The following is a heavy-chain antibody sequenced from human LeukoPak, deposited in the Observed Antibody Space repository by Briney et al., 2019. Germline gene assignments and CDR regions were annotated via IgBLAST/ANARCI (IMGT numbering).Heavy chain of an antibody. Sequence: SETLSLTCTVSGGSISSYYWSWIRQPPGKGLEWIGYIYYSGSTNYNPSLKSRVTISVDTSKNQFSLKLSSVTAADTAVYYCARHFYDSSGYGAFDIWGQGTMVTASS. D-gene: IGHD3-22*01. CDR2: IYYSGST. J-gene: IGHJ3*02. V-gene: IGHV4-59*08. CDR3: ARHFYDSSGYGAFDI. CDR1: GGSISSYY.